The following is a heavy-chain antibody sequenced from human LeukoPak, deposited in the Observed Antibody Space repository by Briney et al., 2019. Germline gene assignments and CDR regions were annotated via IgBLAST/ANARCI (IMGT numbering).Heavy chain of an antibody. CDR3: ARQDPYSSGWYP. CDR2: ISDSGTYT. CDR1: GFTFSNYA. Sequence: GGSLRLSCAASGFTFSNYAMSWVRQAPGKGLEWVSAISDSGTYTYYADSVKGRFTISRDNSKNTLYLQMNSLRAEDTAVYYCARQDPYSSGWYPWGQGTLVTVSS. J-gene: IGHJ5*02. D-gene: IGHD6-19*01. V-gene: IGHV3-23*01.